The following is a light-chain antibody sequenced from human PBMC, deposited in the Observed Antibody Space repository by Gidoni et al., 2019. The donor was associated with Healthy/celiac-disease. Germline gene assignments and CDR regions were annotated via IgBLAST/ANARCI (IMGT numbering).Light chain of an antibody. V-gene: IGLV1-51*01. Sequence: QSVLTPPPSVSAAPGQKVTISCSGSSSNIGNHYVSWYQQHPGTAPKLLIYDNNKRPSGIPDRFSGSKSGTSATLGITGLQTGDEADYYCGTWDSSLSAVVFGGGTKLTVL. CDR1: SSNIGNHY. CDR3: GTWDSSLSAVV. CDR2: DNN. J-gene: IGLJ2*01.